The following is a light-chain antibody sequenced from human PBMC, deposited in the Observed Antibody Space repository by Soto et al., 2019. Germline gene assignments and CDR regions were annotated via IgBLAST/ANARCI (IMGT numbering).Light chain of an antibody. CDR1: SSNIGSNY. Sequence: QSVLTQPPSASGTPGQRVTISCSGSSSNIGSNYVYWYQQLPGTAPKLLIYSNNQRPSGVPDRFSGSTSGTSASLAITGLQAEDEGDYYCQSYDSTLSARYVFGTGTKVTVL. CDR2: SNN. V-gene: IGLV1-47*02. CDR3: QSYDSTLSARYV. J-gene: IGLJ1*01.